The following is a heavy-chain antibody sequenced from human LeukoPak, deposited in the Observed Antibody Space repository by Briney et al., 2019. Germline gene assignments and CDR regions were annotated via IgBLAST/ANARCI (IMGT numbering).Heavy chain of an antibody. CDR1: GGSISSSSYY. D-gene: IGHD5-24*01. J-gene: IGHJ4*02. Sequence: PSKTLSLTCTVSGGSISSSSYYWGWIRQPPGKGLEWIGSIYYSGSTYYNPSLKSRVTISVDTSKNQFSLKLSSVTAADTAVYYCARQLGYSSFDYWGQGTLVTVSS. CDR2: IYYSGST. CDR3: ARQLGYSSFDY. V-gene: IGHV4-39*01.